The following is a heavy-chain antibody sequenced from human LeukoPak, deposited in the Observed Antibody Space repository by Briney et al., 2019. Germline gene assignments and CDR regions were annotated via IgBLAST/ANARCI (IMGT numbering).Heavy chain of an antibody. D-gene: IGHD6-19*01. V-gene: IGHV4-59*11. J-gene: IGHJ4*02. CDR2: IYYSGST. CDR1: GGSISSHY. Sequence: SETLSLTCTVSGGSISSHYWSWIRQPPGKGLEWIGYIYYSGSTNYNPSLKSRVTISVDTSKNQFSLKLSSVTAADTAVYYCANGAVAGTLDYWGQGTLVTVSS. CDR3: ANGAVAGTLDY.